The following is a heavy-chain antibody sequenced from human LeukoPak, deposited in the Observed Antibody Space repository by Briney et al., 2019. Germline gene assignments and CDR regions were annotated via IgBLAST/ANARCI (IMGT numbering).Heavy chain of an antibody. V-gene: IGHV1-8*03. CDR2: MNPNSGNT. J-gene: IGHJ4*02. Sequence: EGSVKVSCKASGYTFTSYDINWVRQATGQVLEWMGWMNPNSGNTGYAQKFQGRVTITRNTSISTAYMELSSLRSEDTAVYYCARERPGYCSSTSCYHFDYWGQGTLVTVSS. D-gene: IGHD2-2*01. CDR3: ARERPGYCSSTSCYHFDY. CDR1: GYTFTSYD.